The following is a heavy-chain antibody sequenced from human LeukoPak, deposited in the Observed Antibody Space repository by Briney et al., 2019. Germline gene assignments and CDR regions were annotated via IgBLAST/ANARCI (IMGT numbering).Heavy chain of an antibody. D-gene: IGHD3-10*01. V-gene: IGHV1-2*02. Sequence: ASVKVSCKASGYTFTGYYMHWVRQAPGQGLEWMGWINPNSGGTSYAQKFQGRVTMTRDTSIGTAYMELSRLRSDDTAVYYCARSYGPGSYVMVYWGQGTLVTVSS. CDR2: INPNSGGT. CDR3: ARSYGPGSYVMVY. CDR1: GYTFTGYY. J-gene: IGHJ4*02.